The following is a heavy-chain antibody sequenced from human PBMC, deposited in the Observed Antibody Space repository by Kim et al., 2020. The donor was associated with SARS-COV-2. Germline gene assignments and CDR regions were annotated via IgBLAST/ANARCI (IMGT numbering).Heavy chain of an antibody. CDR1: GFTFTSSA. CDR2: IVVGSGNT. D-gene: IGHD6-6*01. V-gene: IGHV1-58*01. Sequence: SVKVSCKASGFTFTSSAVQWVRQARGQRLEWIGWIVVGSGNTNYAQKFQERVTITRDMSTSTAYMELSSLRSEDTAVYYCAADPLHIGSSVPYYYYGMDVWGQGTTVTVSS. J-gene: IGHJ6*02. CDR3: AADPLHIGSSVPYYYYGMDV.